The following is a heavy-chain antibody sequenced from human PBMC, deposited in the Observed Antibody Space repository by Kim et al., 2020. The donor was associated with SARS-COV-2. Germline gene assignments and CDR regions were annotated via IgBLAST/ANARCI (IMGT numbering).Heavy chain of an antibody. CDR3: ARGVLRCLEWLPPGAFDI. V-gene: IGHV3-48*03. J-gene: IGHJ3*02. Sequence: VKGRFTISRENAKNSQYLQMNSLRAEDTAVYYCARGVLRCLEWLPPGAFDIWGQGTIVTVSS. D-gene: IGHD3-3*01.